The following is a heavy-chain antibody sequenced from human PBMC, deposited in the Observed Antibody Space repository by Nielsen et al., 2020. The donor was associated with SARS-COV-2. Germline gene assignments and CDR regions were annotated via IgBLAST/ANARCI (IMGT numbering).Heavy chain of an antibody. J-gene: IGHJ4*02. CDR2: IYYSGST. CDR3: ARGLITIFGVVTHFYY. Sequence: LSCTVSGGSISSGGYYWSWIRQHPGKGLEWIGYIYYSGSTYYNPSLKSRVTISVDTSKNNFSLKLSSVTAADTAVYYCARGLITIFGVVTHFYYWGQGTLVTVSS. D-gene: IGHD3-3*01. CDR1: GGSISSGGYY. V-gene: IGHV4-31*03.